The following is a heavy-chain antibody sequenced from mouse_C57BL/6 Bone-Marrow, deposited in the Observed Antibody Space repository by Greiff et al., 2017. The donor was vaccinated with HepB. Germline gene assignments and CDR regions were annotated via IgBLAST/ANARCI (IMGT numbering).Heavy chain of an antibody. CDR1: GFNIKDYY. CDR2: IDPEDGET. V-gene: IGHV14-2*01. CDR3: ASDDYEAAWFAY. D-gene: IGHD2-4*01. Sequence: VQLQQSGAELVKPGASVKLSCTASGFNIKDYYMHWVKQRTEQGLEWIRRIDPEDGETKYAPKFQGKATITADTSSNTAYLQLSSLTSEDTAVYYCASDDYEAAWFAYWGQGTLVTVSA. J-gene: IGHJ3*01.